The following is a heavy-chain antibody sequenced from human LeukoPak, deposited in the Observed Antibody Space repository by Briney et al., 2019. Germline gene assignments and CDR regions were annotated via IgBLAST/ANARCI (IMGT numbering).Heavy chain of an antibody. CDR1: GFTLSSYW. D-gene: IGHD1-14*01. Sequence: PGGSLRLSCAASGFTLSSYWMHWVRQAPGNGLVWVSRINTDGSSTSYADSVKGRFTISRDNAKNTMYLQMNSLRAEDTAVYYCARTTDYYYGMDVWGQATTVTVSS. CDR3: ARTTDYYYGMDV. V-gene: IGHV3-74*01. J-gene: IGHJ6*02. CDR2: INTDGSST.